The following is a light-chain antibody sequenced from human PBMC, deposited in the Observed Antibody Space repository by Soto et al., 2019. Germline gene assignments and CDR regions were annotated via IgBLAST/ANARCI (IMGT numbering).Light chain of an antibody. J-gene: IGLJ2*01. CDR3: FSYTSSRILT. V-gene: IGLV2-14*01. Sequence: QSALTQPASVSASPGQSITISCTGASSDVVGYNYVSWYQQYPGRAPTLILYEVSHRPSGVSHRFSGSKSGNTASLTISGVQAEDEAHYHCFSYTSSRILTFGGGTKLTVL. CDR2: EVS. CDR1: SSDVVGYNY.